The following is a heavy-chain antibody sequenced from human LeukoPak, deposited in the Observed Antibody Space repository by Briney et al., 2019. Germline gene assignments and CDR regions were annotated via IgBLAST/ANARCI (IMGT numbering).Heavy chain of an antibody. CDR3: ARITNAGYSSSWYWTLGYYYYMDV. CDR1: GGSISSSSYY. V-gene: IGHV4-61*05. J-gene: IGHJ6*03. CDR2: IYYSGST. D-gene: IGHD6-13*01. Sequence: SETLSLTCTVSGGSISSSSYYWGWIRQPPGKGLEWIGYIYYSGSTNYNPSLKSRVTISVDTSKNQFSLKLSSVTAADTAVYYCARITNAGYSSSWYWTLGYYYYMDVWGKGTTVTISS.